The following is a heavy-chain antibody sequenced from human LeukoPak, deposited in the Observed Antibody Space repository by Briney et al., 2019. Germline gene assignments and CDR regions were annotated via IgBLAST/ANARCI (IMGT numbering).Heavy chain of an antibody. Sequence: SETLSLTCTVSGGSISGSSYYWGWIRQPPGKGLEWIGSIYYSGSTYYNPSLKSPVTISVDTSKNQFSLKLNSVTATDTAVYYRVRHYGPWGQGTLVTVSS. CDR3: VRHYGP. V-gene: IGHV4-39*01. CDR1: GGSISGSSYY. J-gene: IGHJ4*02. CDR2: IYYSGST. D-gene: IGHD3-10*01.